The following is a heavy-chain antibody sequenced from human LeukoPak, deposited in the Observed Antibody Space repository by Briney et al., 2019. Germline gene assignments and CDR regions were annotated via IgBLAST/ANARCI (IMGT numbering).Heavy chain of an antibody. Sequence: SETLSLTCTVSGVSISSYYWSWIRQPPGKGLEWIGYIYYSGSTNYNPSLKTRVTISVDTSKNQFSLKQSSVTPADPSVYHCARGGGSGHSSYYYGMDVWGQGTTVTVSS. CDR2: IYYSGST. CDR1: GVSISSYY. V-gene: IGHV4-59*01. D-gene: IGHD6-19*01. CDR3: ARGGGSGHSSYYYGMDV. J-gene: IGHJ6*02.